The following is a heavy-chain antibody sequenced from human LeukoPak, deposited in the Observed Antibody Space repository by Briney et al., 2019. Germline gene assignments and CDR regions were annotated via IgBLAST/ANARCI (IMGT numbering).Heavy chain of an antibody. V-gene: IGHV3-74*03. J-gene: IGHJ4*02. CDR2: IKRDGRGT. Sequence: GGSLRLSCAASGFTFSSYWMHWVRQAPGKGREGVSRIKRDGRGTLYADSVEGRVTISRDNAKNLLYLQMNSLRDEDTAVYFCARDHEAVGTTIDHWGQGTLVTVSS. D-gene: IGHD1-14*01. CDR1: GFTFSSYW. CDR3: ARDHEAVGTTIDH.